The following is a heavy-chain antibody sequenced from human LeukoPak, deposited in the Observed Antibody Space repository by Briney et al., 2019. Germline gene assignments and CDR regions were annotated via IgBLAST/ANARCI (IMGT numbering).Heavy chain of an antibody. CDR1: GGSFSDYF. V-gene: IGHV4-34*01. CDR3: VRQEAYCSGGTCYFDP. J-gene: IGHJ5*02. D-gene: IGHD2-15*01. CDR2: INHSGST. Sequence: SETLSLTCAVYGGSFSDYFWGWIRQPPGKGLEWIGEINHSGSTYYNPSLKSRVTISVDRSKSQFSLKLSSVTAADTAVYYCVRQEAYCSGGTCYFDPWGQGTLVTVSS.